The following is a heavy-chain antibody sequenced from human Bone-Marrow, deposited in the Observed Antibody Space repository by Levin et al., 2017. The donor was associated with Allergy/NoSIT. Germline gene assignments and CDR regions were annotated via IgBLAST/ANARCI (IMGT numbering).Heavy chain of an antibody. CDR1: GFTFSSYG. CDR2: ISYDGSNK. Sequence: GGSLRLSCAASGFTFSSYGMHWVRQAPGKGLEWVAVISYDGSNKYYADSVKGRFTISRDNSKNTLYLQMNSLRAEDTAVYYCAKEDNSWGQGTLVTVSS. V-gene: IGHV3-30*18. CDR3: AKEDNS. D-gene: IGHD2-15*01. J-gene: IGHJ4*02.